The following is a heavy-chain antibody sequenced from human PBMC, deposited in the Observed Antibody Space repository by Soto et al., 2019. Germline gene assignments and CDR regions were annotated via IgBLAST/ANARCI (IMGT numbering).Heavy chain of an antibody. V-gene: IGHV5-51*01. CDR3: AGHPDCSGGSCCVDY. Sequence: GESLKISCKGSGYSFTNYWIGWVRQKPGKGLEWMGIIYPGDSDTRYSPSFQGQVTISADRSISTAYLQWSSLKASDTAIYYCAGHPDCSGGSCCVDYWGQGTLVTVSS. J-gene: IGHJ4*02. CDR1: GYSFTNYW. CDR2: IYPGDSDT. D-gene: IGHD2-15*01.